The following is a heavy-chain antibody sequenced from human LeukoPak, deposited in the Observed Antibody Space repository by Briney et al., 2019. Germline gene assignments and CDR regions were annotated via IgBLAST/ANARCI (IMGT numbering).Heavy chain of an antibody. CDR3: ARVSGFLSL. D-gene: IGHD2/OR15-2a*01. Sequence: SETLSLTCAVYGGSFSGYYWSWIRQPPGKGLEWIGEINHSGSTNYNPSLKSRVTISVDTSKNQFSLKLSSVTAADTGGYYCARVSGFLSLWGQGPLVTVSS. V-gene: IGHV4-34*01. J-gene: IGHJ4*02. CDR1: GGSFSGYY. CDR2: INHSGST.